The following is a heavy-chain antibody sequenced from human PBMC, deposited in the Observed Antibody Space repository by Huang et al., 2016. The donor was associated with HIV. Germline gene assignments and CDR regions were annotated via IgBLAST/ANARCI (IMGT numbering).Heavy chain of an antibody. CDR3: ARNHDFWRGRMFAISYFDV. J-gene: IGHJ2*01. CDR2: LYYPGTM. D-gene: IGHD3-3*01. V-gene: IGHV4-39*01. Sequence: QMRFQESGPGLVKPSGTLSLTCNVSGGSINAGRYYWGWIRQPPGKGLEWVGSLYYPGTMHYDPSLKGLLTMSADTSKNQFSLNLSSVTAADTAIYYCARNHDFWRGRMFAISYFDVWGRGTLVTVAS. CDR1: GGSINAGRYY.